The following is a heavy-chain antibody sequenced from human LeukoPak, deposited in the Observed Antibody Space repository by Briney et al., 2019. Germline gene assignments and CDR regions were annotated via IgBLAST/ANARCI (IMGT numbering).Heavy chain of an antibody. CDR2: IYTSGST. J-gene: IGHJ6*03. V-gene: IGHV4-61*02. CDR3: ARFTRGAADRMDV. Sequence: SQTLSLTCTVSGGSISSGSYYWSWIRQPAGKGLEWIGRIYTSGSTNYNPSLKSRVTISVDTSKNQFSLKLSSVTAADTAVYYCARFTRGAADRMDVWGKGTTVTVSS. D-gene: IGHD6-13*01. CDR1: GGSISSGSYY.